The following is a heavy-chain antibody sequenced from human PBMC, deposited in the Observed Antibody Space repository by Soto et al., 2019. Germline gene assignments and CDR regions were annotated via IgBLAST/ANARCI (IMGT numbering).Heavy chain of an antibody. CDR3: ARHAHYDFWSGYLGWFDP. D-gene: IGHD3-3*01. V-gene: IGHV4-39*01. CDR2: IYYSGST. CDR1: GGSISSSSYY. J-gene: IGHJ5*02. Sequence: TSETLSLTCTVSGGSISSSSYYWGWIRQPPGKGLEWIGSIYYSGSTYYNPSLKSRVTISVDTSKNQFSLKLSSVTAADTAVYYCARHAHYDFWSGYLGWFDPWGQGTLVTVSS.